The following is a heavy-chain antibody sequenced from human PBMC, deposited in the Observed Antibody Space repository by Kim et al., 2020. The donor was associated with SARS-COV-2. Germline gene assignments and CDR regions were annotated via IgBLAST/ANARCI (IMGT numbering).Heavy chain of an antibody. CDR2: ILSKPGGYTT. Sequence: GGSLRLSCAASGFTFSDHFMDWVRQAPGKGLEWVARILSKPGGYTTEYAASVKGRFTISRDDSKNSLYLQMNSLNTEDTAVYYCADLGSSGGLDVWGQGTTVTVSS. CDR3: ADLGSSGGLDV. CDR1: GFTFSDHF. J-gene: IGHJ6*02. V-gene: IGHV3-72*01. D-gene: IGHD3-10*01.